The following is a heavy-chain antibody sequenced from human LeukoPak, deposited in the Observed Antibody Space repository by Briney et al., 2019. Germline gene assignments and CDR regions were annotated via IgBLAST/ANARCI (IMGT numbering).Heavy chain of an antibody. CDR2: IYYSGST. J-gene: IGHJ4*02. CDR3: ARWAGRSGSFDY. Sequence: PGGSLRLSCAASGFSFSSYGMHWVRQPPGKGLEWIGSIYYSGSTYYNPSLKSRVTISVDTSKNQFSLKLSSVTAADTAVYYCARWAGRSGSFDYWGQGTLVTVSS. D-gene: IGHD3-10*01. CDR1: GFSFSSYG. V-gene: IGHV4-39*01.